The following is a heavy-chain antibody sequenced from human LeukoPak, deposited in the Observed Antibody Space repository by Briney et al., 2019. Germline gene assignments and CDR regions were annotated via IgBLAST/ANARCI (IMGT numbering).Heavy chain of an antibody. D-gene: IGHD2-15*01. V-gene: IGHV1-69*01. CDR2: IIPIFGTA. J-gene: IGHJ6*02. CDR3: ASVVVEGVYYYYYGVDV. Sequence: GSSVKVSCKASGGTFSSYAISWVRQAPGQGLEWMGGIIPIFGTANYAQKFQGRVTITADESTSTAYMELSSLRSEDTAVYYCASVVVEGVYYYYYGVDVWGQGTAVTVSS. CDR1: GGTFSSYA.